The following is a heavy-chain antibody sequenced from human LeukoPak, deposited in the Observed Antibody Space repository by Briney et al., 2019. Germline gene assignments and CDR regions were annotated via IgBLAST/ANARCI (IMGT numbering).Heavy chain of an antibody. CDR1: GYTFTSYG. D-gene: IGHD5-18*01. CDR3: VRYLGVDTTMIFFDY. V-gene: IGHV1-18*04. CDR2: ISAYNGNK. J-gene: IGHJ4*02. Sequence: ASVKVSCKASGYTFTSYGISWVRQPPGQGLEWMGWISAYNGNKNYEQKLQGRVTMNQDTYTSTDYMELRSLRSDDTAVYYCVRYLGVDTTMIFFDYWGQGTLVTVSS.